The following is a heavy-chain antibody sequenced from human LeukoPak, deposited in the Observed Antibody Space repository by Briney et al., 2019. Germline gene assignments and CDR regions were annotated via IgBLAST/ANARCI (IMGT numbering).Heavy chain of an antibody. V-gene: IGHV4-34*01. D-gene: IGHD5/OR15-5a*01. Sequence: SETLSLTCAVYGGSFSGYYWSWIRQPPGKGLERIGEINHSGSTNYNPSLKSRVTISVDTSKNQFSLRLTSVTAADTAVYFCATLVSTRYYFDYWGQGTLVTVSS. J-gene: IGHJ4*02. CDR1: GGSFSGYY. CDR3: ATLVSTRYYFDY. CDR2: INHSGST.